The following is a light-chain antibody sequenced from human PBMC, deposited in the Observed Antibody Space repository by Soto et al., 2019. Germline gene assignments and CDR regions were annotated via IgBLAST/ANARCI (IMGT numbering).Light chain of an antibody. Sequence: IVMTQSPDSLAVSLGARATINCKSSQSVLYSSNNKNYLAWYQQKPGQPPKLLIYWASTRESGVPDRFSGSGSGTDFTLTISSLQAEDVAVYYCQQYYSTPPTFGGGTKVDIK. V-gene: IGKV4-1*01. J-gene: IGKJ4*01. CDR1: QSVLYSSNNKNY. CDR2: WAS. CDR3: QQYYSTPPT.